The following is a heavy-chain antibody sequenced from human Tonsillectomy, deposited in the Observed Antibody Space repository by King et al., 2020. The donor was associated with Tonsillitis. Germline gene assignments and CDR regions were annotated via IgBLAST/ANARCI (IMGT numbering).Heavy chain of an antibody. CDR3: LTEAGYFDY. J-gene: IGHJ4*02. D-gene: IGHD6-19*01. Sequence: VQLVESGGGLVKPGRSLRLSCAASGFTFSNYSMNWVRQAPGKGLEWVSSISSSSSYMHYADSVKGRFTISRDNAKNSLYLQMNSLRAEDTAVYYCLTEAGYFDYWGQGTLVTVSS. V-gene: IGHV3-21*01. CDR1: GFTFSNYS. CDR2: ISSSSSYM.